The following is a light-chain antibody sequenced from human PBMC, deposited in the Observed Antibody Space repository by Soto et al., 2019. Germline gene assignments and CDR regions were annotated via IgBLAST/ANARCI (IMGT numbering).Light chain of an antibody. Sequence: EIVMTQSPATLSVSPGERATLSCRASQSMYNNLAWYQQKPGQAPRLLIYFASTRATGIPARFSGSGSGTDFTLTISSLQSEDFAVYYCQQYNNSPLTFGGGTKVEI. CDR1: QSMYNN. CDR3: QQYNNSPLT. J-gene: IGKJ4*01. CDR2: FAS. V-gene: IGKV3-15*01.